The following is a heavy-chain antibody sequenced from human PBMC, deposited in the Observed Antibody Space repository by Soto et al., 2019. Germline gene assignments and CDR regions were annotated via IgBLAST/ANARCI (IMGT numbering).Heavy chain of an antibody. V-gene: IGHV4-59*01. J-gene: IGHJ5*02. Sequence: PSETLSLTCTVSGGSISSYYWSWIRQPPGKGLEWIGYIYYSGSTNYNPSLKSRVTISVDTSKNQFSLKLSSVTAADTAVYYCARVDQLLQTFDPWGQGTLVTVSS. CDR1: GGSISSYY. D-gene: IGHD2-2*01. CDR3: ARVDQLLQTFDP. CDR2: IYYSGST.